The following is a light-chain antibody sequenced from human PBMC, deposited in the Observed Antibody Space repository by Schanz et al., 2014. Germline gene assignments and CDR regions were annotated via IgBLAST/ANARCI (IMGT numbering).Light chain of an antibody. CDR3: QHYNNWPSYT. CDR1: ESISDN. CDR2: DAS. J-gene: IGKJ2*01. V-gene: IGKV3D-15*01. Sequence: EIVMTQSPATLSVSPGERATLSCRASESISDNLAWYQHKPGQAPRLLIYDASNRATGIPARFSGSGSGTDFTLTISSLEPEDFAVYYCQHYNNWPSYTFGQGTKLEIK.